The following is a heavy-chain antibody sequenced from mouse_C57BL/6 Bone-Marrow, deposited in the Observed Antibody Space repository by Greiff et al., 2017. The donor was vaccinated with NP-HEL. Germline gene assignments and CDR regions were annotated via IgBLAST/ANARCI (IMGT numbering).Heavy chain of an antibody. Sequence: DVMLVESGGDLVKPGGSLKLSCAASGFTFSSYGMSWVRQTPDKRLEWVATISSGGSYTYYPDSVKGRFTISRDNAKNTLYLQMSSLKSEDTAMYYCARGSPWDYWGQGTSVTVSS. CDR3: ARGSPWDY. J-gene: IGHJ4*01. V-gene: IGHV5-6*02. D-gene: IGHD1-1*02. CDR2: ISSGGSYT. CDR1: GFTFSSYG.